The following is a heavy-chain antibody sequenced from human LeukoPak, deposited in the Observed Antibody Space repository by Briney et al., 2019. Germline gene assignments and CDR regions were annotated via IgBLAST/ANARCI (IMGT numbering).Heavy chain of an antibody. CDR3: VPPYYFAY. D-gene: IGHD2-21*01. J-gene: IGHJ4*02. Sequence: PGGSLRLSCAASGFTFSSYSMNWVRQAPGKGLEWVSAISDSGAGTYYADSVKGRFTISRDNSKNALYLQMNSLTAEDTAVYYCVPPYYFAYWGQGTLVTVSS. V-gene: IGHV3-23*01. CDR2: ISDSGAGT. CDR1: GFTFSSYS.